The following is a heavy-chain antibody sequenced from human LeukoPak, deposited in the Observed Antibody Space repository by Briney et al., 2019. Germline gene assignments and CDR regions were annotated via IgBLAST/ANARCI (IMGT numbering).Heavy chain of an antibody. D-gene: IGHD6-13*01. CDR3: AREGSSSWYRFLDY. V-gene: IGHV3-64*01. CDR1: GFTFSTHA. CDR2: ISSNGDVT. Sequence: GGSLKLSCAASGFTFSTHAMHWVRQAPGKGLEYVSTISSNGDVTYYTNSVEGRFTISRDNSKITLYLQMGSLRAEDMAVYYCAREGSSSWYRFLDYWGQGTLVTVSS. J-gene: IGHJ4*02.